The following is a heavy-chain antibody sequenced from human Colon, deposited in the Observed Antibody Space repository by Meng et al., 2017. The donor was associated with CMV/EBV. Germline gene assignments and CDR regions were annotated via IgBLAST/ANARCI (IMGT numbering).Heavy chain of an antibody. V-gene: IGHV1-69*05. D-gene: IGHD1-26*01. J-gene: IGHJ5*02. CDR2: ILPMIGSL. CDR1: GRTFDPSD. Sequence: AAVKQPGSSVTVSCKAAGRTFDPSDISLGRKGSGERIEWLGCILPMIGSLSYSQEFRSSVTIPTVDLEANRLRSEDTSAYYCARGSQAEFDLWGQGTLVTVSS. CDR3: ARGSQAEFDL.